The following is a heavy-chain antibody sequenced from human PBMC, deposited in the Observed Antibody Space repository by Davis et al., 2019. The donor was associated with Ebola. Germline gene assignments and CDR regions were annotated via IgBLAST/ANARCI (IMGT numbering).Heavy chain of an antibody. CDR2: IYSGGST. CDR3: ASRPYSSSSYGMDV. CDR1: GFTFSSYA. Sequence: GESLKISCAASGFTFSSYAMSWVRQAPGKGLEWVSVIYSGGSTYYADSVKGRFTISRDNSKNTLYLQMNSLRAEDTAVYYCASRPYSSSSYGMDVWGQGTTVTVSS. D-gene: IGHD6-6*01. J-gene: IGHJ6*02. V-gene: IGHV3-53*01.